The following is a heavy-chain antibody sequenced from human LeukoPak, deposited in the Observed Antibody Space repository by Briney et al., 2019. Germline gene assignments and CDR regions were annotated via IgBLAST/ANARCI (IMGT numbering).Heavy chain of an antibody. J-gene: IGHJ5*02. V-gene: IGHV1-2*02. CDR1: GYIFTGYY. D-gene: IGHD3-10*01. Sequence: ASVKVSCKASGYIFTGYYMHWVRQAPGQGLEWMGWINPNSGDTNYAQKFQGRVTMTRDTSISTAYMELSSLRYDDTAVYYCATNILVRDIINWFDPWGQGTLVTVSS. CDR3: ATNILVRDIINWFDP. CDR2: INPNSGDT.